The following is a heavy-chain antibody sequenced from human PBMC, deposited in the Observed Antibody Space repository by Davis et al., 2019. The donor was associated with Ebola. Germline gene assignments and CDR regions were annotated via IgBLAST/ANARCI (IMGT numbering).Heavy chain of an antibody. CDR3: ARADYFDD. V-gene: IGHV1-18*04. D-gene: IGHD5-12*01. CDR1: GYTFIDYG. J-gene: IGHJ4*02. CDR2: ISTYNGNT. Sequence: ASVKVSCKTSGYTFIDYGISWVRQAPGQGLEWMGWISTYNGNTNYAQKFHDRITLTTDTSTRTAYMERGSLRSDDTAVYYCARADYFDDWGQGTLVTVSS.